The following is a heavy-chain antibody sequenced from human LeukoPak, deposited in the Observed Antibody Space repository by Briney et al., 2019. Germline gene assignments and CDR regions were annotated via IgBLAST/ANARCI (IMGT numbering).Heavy chain of an antibody. CDR1: GFTFGNYA. D-gene: IGHD2-2*01. CDR2: ISGSGGSP. J-gene: IGHJ4*02. V-gene: IGHV3-23*01. Sequence: GGPLRLPCAASGFTFGNYAMTWVRQAPGEGLEWVSSISGSGGSPIYADSVKGRFTISRDNSKSTLYLQMNSLRAEDTAIYYCARYCTSTSCAFEYWGQGTLVTVSS. CDR3: ARYCTSTSCAFEY.